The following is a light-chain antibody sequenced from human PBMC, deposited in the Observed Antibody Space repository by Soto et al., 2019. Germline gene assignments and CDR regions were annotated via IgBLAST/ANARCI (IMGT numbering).Light chain of an antibody. Sequence: DIVLTQSPSTLSLSPGDRATISCRASQSISSCLAWYQQKPGQAPRLLIYDTSNRATGIPARFSGSGSGTDFTLTISSLEPEDFAVYYCHQRSNWPPVTFGQGTRLEIK. CDR1: QSISSC. CDR2: DTS. V-gene: IGKV3-11*01. J-gene: IGKJ5*01. CDR3: HQRSNWPPVT.